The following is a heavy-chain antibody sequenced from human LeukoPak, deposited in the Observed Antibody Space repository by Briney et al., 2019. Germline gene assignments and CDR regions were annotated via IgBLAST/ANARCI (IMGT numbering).Heavy chain of an antibody. J-gene: IGHJ4*02. Sequence: SETLSLTCAVYGGSFSGYDWSWIRQPPGKGLEWIGYIYYSGSTYYNPSLKSRVTISVDTSKNQFSLKLSSVTAADTAVYYCPTSIAAAGPIDYWGQGTLVTVSS. V-gene: IGHV4-30-4*08. D-gene: IGHD6-13*01. CDR3: PTSIAAAGPIDY. CDR1: GGSFSGYD. CDR2: IYYSGST.